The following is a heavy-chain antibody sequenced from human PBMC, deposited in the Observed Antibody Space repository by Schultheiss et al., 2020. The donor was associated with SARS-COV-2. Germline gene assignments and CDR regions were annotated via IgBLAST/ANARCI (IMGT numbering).Heavy chain of an antibody. CDR2: IYNSGST. D-gene: IGHD6-6*01. J-gene: IGHJ6*03. Sequence: SETLSLTCAVYGGSFSGYYWSWIRQPAGKGLEWIGRIYNSGSTNYNPSLKSRVTISADTSKNQISLKLSSVTAADTAVYYCARHYTGYSSSHYYYYYMDVWGKGTTVTVSS. CDR3: ARHYTGYSSSHYYYYYMDV. CDR1: GGSFSGYY. V-gene: IGHV4-59*10.